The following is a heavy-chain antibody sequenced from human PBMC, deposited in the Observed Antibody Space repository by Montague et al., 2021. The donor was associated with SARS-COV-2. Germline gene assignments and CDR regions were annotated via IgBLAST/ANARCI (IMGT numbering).Heavy chain of an antibody. CDR3: ARYGSGKFHADCIGSYILDS. Sequence: NPSLKSRVTISVDTSKNQFSLKLSSVTAADTAVYYCARYGSGKFHADCIGSYILDSWGQGTLVPVSS. J-gene: IGHJ4*02. V-gene: IGHV4-59*01. D-gene: IGHD1-26*01.